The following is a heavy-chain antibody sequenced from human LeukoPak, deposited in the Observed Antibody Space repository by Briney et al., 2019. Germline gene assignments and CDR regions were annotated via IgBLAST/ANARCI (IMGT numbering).Heavy chain of an antibody. V-gene: IGHV1-8*01. CDR1: GYTFTAYD. Sequence: ASVKASCKASGYTFTAYDTIWVRQASGQGLEWMGWINPDNGNTGYAQKFQGRVTMTRNTSTSTAYMELGGLRSDDTAVYYCALRKSNYFYFGMDVWGQGTAVIVSS. D-gene: IGHD6-6*01. CDR2: INPDNGNT. J-gene: IGHJ6*02. CDR3: ALRKSNYFYFGMDV.